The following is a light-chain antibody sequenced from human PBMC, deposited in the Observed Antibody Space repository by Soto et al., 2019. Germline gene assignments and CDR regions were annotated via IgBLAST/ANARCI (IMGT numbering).Light chain of an antibody. CDR3: QQYGSSPWT. CDR1: QSVSSSY. J-gene: IGKJ1*01. CDR2: GAS. Sequence: EIVLTQSPGTLSLSPGERATLSCRASQSVSSSYLAWYQHKPGQAPRLLIYGASSRATGIPDRFSGSGSGTDFTLMISRLEPEDFALYYCQQYGSSPWTFGHGTKVEIK. V-gene: IGKV3-20*01.